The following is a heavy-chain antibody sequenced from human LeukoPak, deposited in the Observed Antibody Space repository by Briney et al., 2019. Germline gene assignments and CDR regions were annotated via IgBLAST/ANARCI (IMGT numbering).Heavy chain of an antibody. D-gene: IGHD6-13*01. V-gene: IGHV3-7*01. J-gene: IGHJ6*02. Sequence: GGSLRLSCAASGFTFSNSWMSWVRQAPGKGLEWVATIKPDGSAQYYVDSVKGRFTISRDNAKNSLFLQINSLRAEDTAVYYCARGDISWYEPYYYYGMDVWGQGTTVTVSS. CDR1: GFTFSNSW. CDR3: ARGDISWYEPYYYYGMDV. CDR2: IKPDGSAQ.